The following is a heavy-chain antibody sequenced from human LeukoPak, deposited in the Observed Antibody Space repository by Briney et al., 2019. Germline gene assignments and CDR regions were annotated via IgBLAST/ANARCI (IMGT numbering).Heavy chain of an antibody. CDR1: GGTISSGDYY. Sequence: SETLSLTCTVSGGTISSGDYYWSCIRQPPGKGLVCIRHIYHSGINYDDPSLNGRVTFLENSSNKHFSLKMNPVTAAATAAYLCARARAYSSSWYYFDYWGQGTLLTVSS. D-gene: IGHD6-13*01. J-gene: IGHJ4*02. CDR3: ARARAYSSSWYYFDY. CDR2: IYHSGIN. V-gene: IGHV4-30-4*08.